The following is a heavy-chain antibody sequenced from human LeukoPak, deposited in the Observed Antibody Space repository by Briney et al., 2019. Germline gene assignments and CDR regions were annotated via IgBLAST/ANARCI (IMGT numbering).Heavy chain of an antibody. CDR3: AKVDDYGDY. J-gene: IGHJ4*02. V-gene: IGHV3-48*03. CDR2: ISSSGSTI. CDR1: GFTFSSYE. D-gene: IGHD5-24*01. Sequence: GGSLRLSCAASGFTFSSYEMNWVRQAPGKGLEWVSYISSSGSTIYYADSVKGRFTISRDNAKNSMYLLMNSLKSEDTAVYYCAKVDDYGDYWGQGTLVTVSS.